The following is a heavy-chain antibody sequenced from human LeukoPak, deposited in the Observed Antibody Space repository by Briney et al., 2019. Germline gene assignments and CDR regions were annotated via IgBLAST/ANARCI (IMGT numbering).Heavy chain of an antibody. Sequence: GGSLRLSCAASGFTFSSYAMSWVRQAPGKGLESVSAISGSGGSTYYADSVKGRFTISRDNSKNTLYLQMNSLRAEDTAVYYCAKKEVAGTFLLYYYGMDVWGQGTTVTVSS. D-gene: IGHD6-19*01. CDR2: ISGSGGST. V-gene: IGHV3-23*01. CDR3: AKKEVAGTFLLYYYGMDV. CDR1: GFTFSSYA. J-gene: IGHJ6*02.